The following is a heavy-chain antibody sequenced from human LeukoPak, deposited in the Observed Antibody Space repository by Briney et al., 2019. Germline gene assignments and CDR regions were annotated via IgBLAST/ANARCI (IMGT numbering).Heavy chain of an antibody. CDR3: ARSDDSSGYYFLDY. CDR1: GYTFTGYY. J-gene: IGHJ4*02. Sequence: EASVKVSCKASGYTFTGYYMHWVRQAPGQGLEWMGRINPNGGGTMYAQKFQGRVTMTRETSISTAYMELSRLRSDDTAVYYCARSDDSSGYYFLDYWGQGTLVTVSS. V-gene: IGHV1-2*06. CDR2: INPNGGGT. D-gene: IGHD3-22*01.